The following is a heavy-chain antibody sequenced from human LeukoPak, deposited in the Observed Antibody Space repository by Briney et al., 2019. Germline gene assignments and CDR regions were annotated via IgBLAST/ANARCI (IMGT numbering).Heavy chain of an antibody. CDR3: AKRMGYDFGHFDY. D-gene: IGHD2/OR15-2a*01. CDR2: ISNSGGRT. V-gene: IGHV3-23*01. CDR1: GLTFSNYA. J-gene: IGHJ4*02. Sequence: PGGSLRLSCAASGLTFSNYAVGWVRQAPGRGLEWVSAISNSGGRTYYADSVKGRFTISRDSSKNTLYLQMNSLRDDDAGVYYCAKRMGYDFGHFDYWGQGALVTVSS.